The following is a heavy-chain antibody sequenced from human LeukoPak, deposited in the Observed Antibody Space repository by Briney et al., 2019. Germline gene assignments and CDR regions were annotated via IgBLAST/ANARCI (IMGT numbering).Heavy chain of an antibody. Sequence: ASVKVSCKVSGYTLTELSMHWVRQAPGKGLEWMGGFDPEDGETIYAQKFQGRVTMTEDTSTDTAYMELSSLRSEDTAVYYCATKGRYSFAFDIWGQGTVVTVSS. CDR1: GYTLTELS. V-gene: IGHV1-24*01. CDR3: ATKGRYSFAFDI. D-gene: IGHD2-15*01. CDR2: FDPEDGET. J-gene: IGHJ3*02.